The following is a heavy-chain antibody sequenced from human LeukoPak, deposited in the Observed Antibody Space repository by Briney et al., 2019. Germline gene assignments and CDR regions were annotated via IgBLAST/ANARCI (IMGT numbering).Heavy chain of an antibody. CDR2: MNPNSGNT. Sequence: GASVKVSCKASGYTFTSYDINWVRQATGQGLEWMGWMNPNSGNTGYAQKFQGRVTMTRNTSISTAYMELSSLRSEDTAAYYCARLNYDYVWGSYRYDYWGQGTLVTVSS. D-gene: IGHD3-16*02. CDR1: GYTFTSYD. V-gene: IGHV1-8*01. CDR3: ARLNYDYVWGSYRYDY. J-gene: IGHJ4*02.